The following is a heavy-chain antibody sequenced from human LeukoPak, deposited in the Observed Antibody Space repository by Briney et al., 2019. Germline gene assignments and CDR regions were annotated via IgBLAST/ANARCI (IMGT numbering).Heavy chain of an antibody. CDR3: ARAFIVGATRWFDP. CDR2: IFSSGST. V-gene: IGHV3-53*01. D-gene: IGHD1-26*01. Sequence: GGSLRLSCAASGFTVSRNYMSWVRQSPGKGLYWVSVIFSSGSTYYADSVRGRFTISRDNSKNMLYLQMNSLRAEDTAVYYCARAFIVGATRWFDPWGQGTLVTVSS. CDR1: GFTVSRNY. J-gene: IGHJ5*02.